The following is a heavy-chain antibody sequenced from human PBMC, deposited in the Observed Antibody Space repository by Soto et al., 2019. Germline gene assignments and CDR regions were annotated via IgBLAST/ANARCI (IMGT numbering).Heavy chain of an antibody. CDR3: ARHLVPELEPTTPYYNGMDV. V-gene: IGHV3-73*01. Sequence: PGGSRRRSCAASGFTFSSSVVHGVRQAPGKGLEWVGHIENKAKSYATAYTASVKGRFTISRDDSKKTTYLQMNSLKTDDTAVYYCARHLVPELEPTTPYYNGMDVWGQGTMVTVSS. J-gene: IGHJ6*02. D-gene: IGHD1-1*01. CDR2: IENKAKSYAT. CDR1: GFTFSSSV.